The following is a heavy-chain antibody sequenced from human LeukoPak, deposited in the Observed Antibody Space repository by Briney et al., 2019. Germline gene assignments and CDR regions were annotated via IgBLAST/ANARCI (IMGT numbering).Heavy chain of an antibody. J-gene: IGHJ4*02. V-gene: IGHV3-9*01. CDR3: ARALVGATGY. Sequence: PGGSLRLSCAASGFTFDDYAMHWVRHAPGKGLEWVSGISWNSGSIGYVDSVKGRFTISRDNAKNSLYLQMNSLRAEDTAVYYCARALVGATGYWGQGTLVTVSS. D-gene: IGHD1-26*01. CDR2: ISWNSGSI. CDR1: GFTFDDYA.